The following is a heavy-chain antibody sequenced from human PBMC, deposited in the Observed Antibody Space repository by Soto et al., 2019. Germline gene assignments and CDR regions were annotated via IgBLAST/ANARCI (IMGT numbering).Heavy chain of an antibody. V-gene: IGHV4-30-4*01. J-gene: IGHJ4*02. CDR1: GDSLSRADYC. Sequence: SGTLSLTCPVPGDSLSRADYCWSWLRQAPGKGLEWLGYICYDGSTHHSPSLPSRPSMSVDNSKVQFSLTLTSGTAADSAVYYCAREESHDFDYWGQGRPVTVSS. CDR2: ICYDGST. CDR3: AREESHDFDY.